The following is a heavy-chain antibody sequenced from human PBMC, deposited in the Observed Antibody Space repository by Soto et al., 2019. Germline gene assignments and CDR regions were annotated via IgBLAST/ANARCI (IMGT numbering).Heavy chain of an antibody. J-gene: IGHJ4*02. Sequence: HHGGPLRPSCLASGFTLGSSRMTWAGKAQGKGLEWVAKIKQSGSETYYVASVKGRFTISRDNAKNSLYLQMNSLRAEDTAVYYCARGQPCNYCASSGYYNYWGQGALVTVSS. V-gene: IGHV3-7*05. CDR3: ARGQPCNYCASSGYYNY. D-gene: IGHD3-22*01. CDR1: GFTLGSSR. CDR2: IKQSGSET.